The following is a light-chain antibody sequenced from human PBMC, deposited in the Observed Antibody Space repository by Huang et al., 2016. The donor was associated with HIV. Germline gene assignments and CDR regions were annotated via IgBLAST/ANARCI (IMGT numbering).Light chain of an antibody. CDR1: QGIDNY. J-gene: IGKJ4*01. CDR3: LQHDTYPFT. V-gene: IGKV1-17*03. Sequence: DIQMTQSPSAMSASVGDRVTITCRASQGIDNYLAWFQRKPGKVPKLLVYAASSLQSGVPSRFSGSCSGTEFTLTISSLQPEDSATYYCLQHDTYPFTFGGGTKVEI. CDR2: AAS.